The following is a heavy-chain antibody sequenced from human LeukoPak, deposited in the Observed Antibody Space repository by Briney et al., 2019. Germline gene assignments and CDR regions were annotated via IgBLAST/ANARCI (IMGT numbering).Heavy chain of an antibody. J-gene: IGHJ3*02. CDR1: GGSISSSSYY. CDR2: IYYSGST. CDR3: ARPATVVPGYDFDI. Sequence: PSETLSLTCTVSGGSISSSSYYWGWIRQPPGKGLEWIGSIYYSGSTYYNPSLKSRVTISVDTSKNQFSLKLSSVTAADTAVYYCARPATVVPGYDFDIWGQGTMVTVSS. V-gene: IGHV4-39*01. D-gene: IGHD4-23*01.